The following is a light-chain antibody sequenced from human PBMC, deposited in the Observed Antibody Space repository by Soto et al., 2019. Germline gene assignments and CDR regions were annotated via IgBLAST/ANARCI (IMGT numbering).Light chain of an antibody. CDR2: LGS. J-gene: IGKJ1*01. Sequence: DIVMTQSPLSLPVTPGEPASISCRSSQSLLHSNGYDYLDWYLQKPGHSPQLRIYLGSNRASGVPDRLSGSGSGTDFTLKISRVEAEDVGVYYCMQPLQSWTFGQGTKVDIK. V-gene: IGKV2-28*01. CDR3: MQPLQSWT. CDR1: QSLLHSNGYDY.